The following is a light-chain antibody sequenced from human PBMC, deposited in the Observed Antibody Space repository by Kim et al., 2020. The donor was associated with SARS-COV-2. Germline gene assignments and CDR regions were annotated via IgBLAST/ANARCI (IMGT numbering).Light chain of an antibody. CDR2: QGN. Sequence: VSPGQTASITCSGEKLGDKYACWYQQKPGQSPVLVIYQGNKRPSGIPERFSGSNSGNTATLTISGTQAMDEADYYCQAWDSSTFYVFGTGTKVTVL. V-gene: IGLV3-1*01. J-gene: IGLJ1*01. CDR1: KLGDKY. CDR3: QAWDSSTFYV.